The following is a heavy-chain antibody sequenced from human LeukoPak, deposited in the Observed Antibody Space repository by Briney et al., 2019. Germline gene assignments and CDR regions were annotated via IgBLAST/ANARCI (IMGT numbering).Heavy chain of an antibody. Sequence: PGGSLRLSCAASGFSFSSYAMSWVRQAPGKGLEWVSFISGSAANTFYADSVKGRFAISRDNSKNTLYLQMNSLRAEDTAVYYCAKGRAPIDHWGQGTLVTVSS. V-gene: IGHV3-23*01. CDR1: GFSFSSYA. CDR2: ISGSAANT. CDR3: AKGRAPIDH. J-gene: IGHJ4*02.